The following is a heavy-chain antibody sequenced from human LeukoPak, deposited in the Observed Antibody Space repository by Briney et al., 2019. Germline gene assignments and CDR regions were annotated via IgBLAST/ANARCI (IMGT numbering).Heavy chain of an antibody. CDR2: ISSNGGST. Sequence: QPGGSLRLSCAASGFTFSSYAMHWVRQAPGKGLEYVSAISSNGGSTYYADSVKGRFTISRDNSKNTLYLQMSSLRAEDTAVYYCARDVTGNDAFDIWGQGTMVTVSS. V-gene: IGHV3-64D*06. D-gene: IGHD7-27*01. J-gene: IGHJ3*02. CDR3: ARDVTGNDAFDI. CDR1: GFTFSSYA.